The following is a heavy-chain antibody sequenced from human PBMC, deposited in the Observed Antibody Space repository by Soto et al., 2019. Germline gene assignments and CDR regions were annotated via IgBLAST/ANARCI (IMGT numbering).Heavy chain of an antibody. V-gene: IGHV1-8*01. CDR1: GYTFTSYD. Sequence: QVQLVQSGAEVKKPGASVKVSCKASGYTFTSYDINWVRQATGQGLEWMGWMNPNSGNTGYAQKFQGRVTMTRNTSISTAYMELSSLRSEDSVVYYCARGQGCSGGSSYSGGDCWGQGTLVTVSS. CDR3: ARGQGCSGGSSYSGGDC. J-gene: IGHJ4*02. CDR2: MNPNSGNT. D-gene: IGHD2-15*01.